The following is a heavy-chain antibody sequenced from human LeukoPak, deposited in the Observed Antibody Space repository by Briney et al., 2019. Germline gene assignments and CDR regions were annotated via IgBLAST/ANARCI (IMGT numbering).Heavy chain of an antibody. CDR2: INWNGGST. D-gene: IGHD6-13*01. CDR1: GFTFDDNG. CDR3: AKDQDASSWYGGLDY. Sequence: GGSLRLSCAASGFTFDDNGMSWVRQAPGKGLEWVSGINWNGGSTNYADSVKGRFTISRDNAKNSLYLQMNSLRAEDMAFYYCAKDQDASSWYGGLDYWGQGTLVTVSS. J-gene: IGHJ4*02. V-gene: IGHV3-20*04.